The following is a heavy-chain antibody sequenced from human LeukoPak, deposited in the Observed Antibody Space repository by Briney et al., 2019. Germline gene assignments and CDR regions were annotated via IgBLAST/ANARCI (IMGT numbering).Heavy chain of an antibody. D-gene: IGHD3-16*02. CDR2: INHSGST. J-gene: IGHJ3*02. Sequence: PSETLSLTCAVYGGSFSGYYWGWIRQPPGKGLEWIGEINHSGSTNYNPSLKSRVTISVDTSKNQFSLKLSSVTAADTAVYYCTREAVYYDYVWGSYRYKNGAFDIWGQGTMVTVSS. CDR3: TREAVYYDYVWGSYRYKNGAFDI. V-gene: IGHV4-34*01. CDR1: GGSFSGYY.